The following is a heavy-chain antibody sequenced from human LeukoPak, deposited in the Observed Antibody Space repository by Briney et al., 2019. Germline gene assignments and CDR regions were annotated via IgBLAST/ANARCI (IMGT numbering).Heavy chain of an antibody. V-gene: IGHV3-21*01. D-gene: IGHD3-10*01. Sequence: GGSLRLSCAASGFTFSSYSMNWVSQAPGKGLEWASSISSSSSYIYYADSVKGRFTISRDNAKNSLYLQMNSLRAEDTAVYYCARERTMVPDYWGQGTLVTVSS. CDR3: ARERTMVPDY. CDR1: GFTFSSYS. J-gene: IGHJ4*02. CDR2: ISSSSSYI.